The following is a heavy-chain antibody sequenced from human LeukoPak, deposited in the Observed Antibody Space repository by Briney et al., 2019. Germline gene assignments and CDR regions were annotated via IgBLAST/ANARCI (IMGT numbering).Heavy chain of an antibody. D-gene: IGHD3-22*01. Sequence: VGSRRLSCAASGFTFSSYAMSWVRQAPGKGLEWVSAISGSGGSTYYADSVKGRFTISRDNSKNTLYLQMNSLRAEDTAVYYCAKDFEVVSGVYYYDSSGYYFDYWGQGTLVTVSS. V-gene: IGHV3-23*01. CDR1: GFTFSSYA. J-gene: IGHJ4*02. CDR3: AKDFEVVSGVYYYDSSGYYFDY. CDR2: ISGSGGST.